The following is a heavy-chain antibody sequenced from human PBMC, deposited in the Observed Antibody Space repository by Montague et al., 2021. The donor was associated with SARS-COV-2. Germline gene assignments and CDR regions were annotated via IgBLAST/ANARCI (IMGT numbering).Heavy chain of an antibody. J-gene: IGHJ3*02. CDR2: ILYNDKT. Sequence: SETLSLTCSVSGHSINTSPYYWAWLRQPPGKALEWIGNILYNDKTYYNPSLKSRVTISRDTSKNQFSLKVRSVTAADTAIYYCARETMTADAFDIWGQGTMVTVSS. D-gene: IGHD1-14*01. CDR1: GHSINTSPYY. CDR3: ARETMTADAFDI. V-gene: IGHV4-39*07.